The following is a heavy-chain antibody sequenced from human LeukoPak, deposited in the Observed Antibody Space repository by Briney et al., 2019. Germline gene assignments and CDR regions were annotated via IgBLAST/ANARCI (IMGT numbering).Heavy chain of an antibody. CDR1: GFTLGTSGVG. CDR2: IYWDDDK. D-gene: IGHD4-17*01. Sequence: SGPTLVKPTQTLTLTCTFSGFTLGTSGVGVGWIRQPPGKALEWLALIYWDDDKRYSPSLKSRLTITKDTSKNQVVLTMTNMDPVDTATYYCAHSQGDYGDYLYYFDYWGQGTLVTVSS. V-gene: IGHV2-5*02. CDR3: AHSQGDYGDYLYYFDY. J-gene: IGHJ4*02.